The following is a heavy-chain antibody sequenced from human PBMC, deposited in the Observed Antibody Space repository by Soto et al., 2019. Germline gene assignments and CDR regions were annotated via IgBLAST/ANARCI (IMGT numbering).Heavy chain of an antibody. D-gene: IGHD1-26*01. CDR1: GSTFSSYA. CDR2: ISVSGADT. V-gene: IGHV3-23*01. Sequence: EVQLLESGGGLVQPGGSLRLSCAASGSTFSSYAMSWVRQAPGKGLEWVSGISVSGADTYYADAVKGRFTISRDNSKNTLYLEMNSLRDEDTAVYYCATLVGATYYYYGMDVWGQGTTVTVSS. J-gene: IGHJ6*02. CDR3: ATLVGATYYYYGMDV.